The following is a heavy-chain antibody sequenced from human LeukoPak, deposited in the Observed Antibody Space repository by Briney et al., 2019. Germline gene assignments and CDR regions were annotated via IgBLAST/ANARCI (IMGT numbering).Heavy chain of an antibody. D-gene: IGHD3-3*01. V-gene: IGHV1-18*01. Sequence: GASVKVSCEASGYTFTSYGISWVRQAPGQGLEWMGWISAYNGNTNYAQKLQGRVTMTTDTSTSTAYMELRSLRSDDTAVYYCARDLASTYYDFWSGSSYFDYWGQGTLVTVSS. CDR3: ARDLASTYYDFWSGSSYFDY. CDR1: GYTFTSYG. J-gene: IGHJ4*02. CDR2: ISAYNGNT.